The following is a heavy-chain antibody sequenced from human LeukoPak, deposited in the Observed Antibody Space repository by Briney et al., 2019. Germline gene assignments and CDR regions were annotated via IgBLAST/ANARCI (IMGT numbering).Heavy chain of an antibody. Sequence: SETLSLTCTVSGGSTSSSSYYWGCIRQPPGKGLEWIGSIYYSGSTYYNPSLESRVTISVDTSKNQFSLKLRSVTTADTAVYYCASQGYCGGEFGGWFDPWGQGTLVTVSS. CDR3: ASQGYCGGEFGGWFDP. CDR1: GGSTSSSSYY. D-gene: IGHD2-21*01. J-gene: IGHJ5*02. CDR2: IYYSGST. V-gene: IGHV4-39*07.